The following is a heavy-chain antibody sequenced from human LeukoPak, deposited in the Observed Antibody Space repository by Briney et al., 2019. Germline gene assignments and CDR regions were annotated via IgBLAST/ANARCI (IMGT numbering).Heavy chain of an antibody. CDR3: ARVPELGQQLVDAFDI. CDR1: GGSSSSYY. D-gene: IGHD6-13*01. CDR2: IYTSGST. V-gene: IGHV4-4*07. Sequence: SETLSLTCTVSGGSSSSYYWSWIRQPAGKGLEWIGRIYTSGSTNYNPSLKSRVTMSVDTSKNQFSLKLSSVTAADTAVYYCARVPELGQQLVDAFDIWGQGTMVTVSS. J-gene: IGHJ3*02.